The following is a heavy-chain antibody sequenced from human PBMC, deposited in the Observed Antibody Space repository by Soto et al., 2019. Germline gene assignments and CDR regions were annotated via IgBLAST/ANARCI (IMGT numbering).Heavy chain of an antibody. CDR3: ARGQEGVVATH. Sequence: QVQLQQWGAGLLKPSETLSLNCAVTGGSLSGYYWRWIRQPPGKGLEWIGEVKDGGHTNYSPSLRGRVTISSDTSNNQFSRRLNSVTAADTGVYYCARGQEGVVATHWDQGSLVTVSS. V-gene: IGHV4-34*01. D-gene: IGHD5-12*01. CDR1: GGSLSGYY. CDR2: VKDGGHT. J-gene: IGHJ4*02.